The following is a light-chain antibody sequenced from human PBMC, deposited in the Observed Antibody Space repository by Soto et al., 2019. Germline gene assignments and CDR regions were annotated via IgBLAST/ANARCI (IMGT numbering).Light chain of an antibody. CDR1: QSVSTK. Sequence: EILMTQSPGTLSVSPGERATLSCRASQSVSTKLAWYQQKPGQSPRLLIYGASIRATGIPARFSGSGAGTEFTLTISSLQSEDFAVYYCQQYNNRPPGTFGQGTMVDIK. V-gene: IGKV3-15*01. CDR3: QQYNNRPPGT. CDR2: GAS. J-gene: IGKJ1*01.